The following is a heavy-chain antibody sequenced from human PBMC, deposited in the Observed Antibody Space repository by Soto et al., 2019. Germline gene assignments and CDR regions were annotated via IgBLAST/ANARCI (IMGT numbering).Heavy chain of an antibody. D-gene: IGHD3-22*01. CDR1: GGSISSGDYY. CDR3: ARDSRTQYYYDSSGYTAPRGMDV. CDR2: IYYSGST. J-gene: IGHJ6*02. V-gene: IGHV4-30-4*01. Sequence: SETLSLTCTVSGGSISSGDYYWSWIRQPPGKGLEWIGYIYYSGSTYYNPSLKSRVTISVDTPKNQFSLKLSSVTAADTAVYYCARDSRTQYYYDSSGYTAPRGMDVWGQGTTVTVSS.